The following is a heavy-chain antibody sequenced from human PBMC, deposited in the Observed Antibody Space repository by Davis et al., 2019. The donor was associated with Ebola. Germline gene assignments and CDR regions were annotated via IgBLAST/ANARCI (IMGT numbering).Heavy chain of an antibody. J-gene: IGHJ6*02. Sequence: ASVKVSCKASGYTFTGYYMHWVRQAPGQGLEWMGWINPNSGGTNYAQKFQGWVTMTRDTSISTAYMELSGLRSDDTAVYYCARDTPTVTISRNYYYYGMDVWGQGTTVTVSS. CDR2: INPNSGGT. V-gene: IGHV1-2*04. D-gene: IGHD4-17*01. CDR1: GYTFTGYY. CDR3: ARDTPTVTISRNYYYYGMDV.